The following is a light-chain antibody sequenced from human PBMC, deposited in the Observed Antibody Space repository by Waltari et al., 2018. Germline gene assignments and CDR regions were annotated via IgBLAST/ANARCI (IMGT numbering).Light chain of an antibody. V-gene: IGKV3-15*01. J-gene: IGKJ5*01. CDR3: QQFNNWPPIT. CDR2: GAS. CDR1: QSVGSN. Sequence: EVVMTQSPATLSASPGERATLSCRASQSVGSNLAWYQQKPGQAPRLLIYGASTRATGIPARFSGSGSGTEFTLSISSLQSEDFAVYYCQQFNNWPPITFGQGTRLDIK.